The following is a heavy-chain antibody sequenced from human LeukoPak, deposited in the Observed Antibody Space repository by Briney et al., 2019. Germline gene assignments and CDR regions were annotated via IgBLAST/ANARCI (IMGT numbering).Heavy chain of an antibody. J-gene: IGHJ4*02. V-gene: IGHV3-48*04. Sequence: QTGGSLRLSCAASGFTFSSYSMNWVRQAPGKGLEWVSYISSSSSTIYYADSVKGRFTISRDNAKNSLYLQMNSLRAEDTAVYYCAKNWGSLDYWGPGTLVTVSS. CDR3: AKNWGSLDY. CDR2: ISSSSSTI. D-gene: IGHD7-27*01. CDR1: GFTFSSYS.